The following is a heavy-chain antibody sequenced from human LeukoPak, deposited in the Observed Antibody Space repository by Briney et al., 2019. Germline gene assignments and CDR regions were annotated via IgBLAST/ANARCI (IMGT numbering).Heavy chain of an antibody. J-gene: IGHJ4*02. CDR1: CGSISSYY. CDR3: ASTEYYFDH. Sequence: PETLSLICTVSCGSISSYYWSWIRHPPGEGVEWIGYVYYSGSRNSNTTLKIRVTMSVDTSKNQCSLKVSSETAADTAVYYCASTEYYFDHWGQGTLVTVSS. CDR2: VYYSGSR. V-gene: IGHV4-59*01.